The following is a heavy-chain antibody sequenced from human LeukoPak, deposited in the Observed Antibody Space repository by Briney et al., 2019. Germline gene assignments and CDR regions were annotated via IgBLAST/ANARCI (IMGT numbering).Heavy chain of an antibody. D-gene: IGHD4-23*01. CDR3: ARDRPNYGGNSGYYYYYMDV. CDR2: IYYSGST. J-gene: IGHJ6*03. CDR1: GGSISSYY. Sequence: SETLSLTCTVSGGSISSYYWSWIRQPPGKGLEWIGYIYYSGSTNYNPSLKSRVTISVDTSKNQFSLKLSSVTAADTAVYYCARDRPNYGGNSGYYYYYMDVWGKGTTVTVSS. V-gene: IGHV4-59*01.